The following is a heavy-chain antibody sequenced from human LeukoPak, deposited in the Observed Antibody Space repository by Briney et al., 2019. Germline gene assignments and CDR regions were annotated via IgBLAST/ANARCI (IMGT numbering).Heavy chain of an antibody. D-gene: IGHD6-19*01. CDR2: IDPSGGST. CDR3: ASIAVAGTGFDY. Sequence: ASVKVSCKASGYTFTTYYVHWVRQAPGQGLEWMGIIDPSGGSTSYAQKFQGRVTMTRDTSTSTVYMELSSLRSEDTAVYYCASIAVAGTGFDYWGQGTLVTVSS. CDR1: GYTFTTYY. J-gene: IGHJ4*02. V-gene: IGHV1-46*01.